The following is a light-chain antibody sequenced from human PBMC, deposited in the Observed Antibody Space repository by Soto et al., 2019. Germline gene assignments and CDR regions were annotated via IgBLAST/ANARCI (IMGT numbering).Light chain of an antibody. Sequence: EIVMTQSPATLSVSPGERATLSCRASQSVSSNFAWYQQKPGQAPRLLIYDASTRATGIPARFSGSGSGTEFTLTISSLQSEDFAVYYCQQYNNWPRGTFGPGTKVDIK. V-gene: IGKV3-15*01. CDR1: QSVSSN. J-gene: IGKJ3*01. CDR3: QQYNNWPRGT. CDR2: DAS.